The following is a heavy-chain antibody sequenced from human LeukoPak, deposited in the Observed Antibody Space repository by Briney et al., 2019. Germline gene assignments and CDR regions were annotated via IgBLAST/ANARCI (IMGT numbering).Heavy chain of an antibody. CDR2: IYYTGKT. J-gene: IGHJ4*02. D-gene: IGHD3-10*01. CDR1: GDSVSNGNYY. Sequence: SETLSLPCTVSGDSVSNGNYYWSWLRPPPGKALEWIGYIYYTGKTYYNPSLEGRVTILVDTSRNHFSVKLSSVTAADTAVYYCARSQNYYGSGDYWSQGTLVTVSS. CDR3: ARSQNYYGSGDY. V-gene: IGHV4-61*03.